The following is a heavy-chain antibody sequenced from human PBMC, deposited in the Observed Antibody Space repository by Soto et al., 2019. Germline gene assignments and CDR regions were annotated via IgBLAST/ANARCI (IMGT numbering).Heavy chain of an antibody. CDR1: GFTFSSYA. V-gene: IGHV3-23*01. D-gene: IGHD3-22*01. CDR2: ISGSGGST. CDR3: AKIGGSSGYYDSSGPDAFDI. Sequence: EVQLLESGGGLVQPGGSLRLSCAASGFTFSSYAMSWVRQAPGKGLERVSAISGSGGSTYYADSVKGRFTISRDNSKNTLYLQMNSLRAEDTAVYYCAKIGGSSGYYDSSGPDAFDICGQGTMVTVSS. J-gene: IGHJ3*02.